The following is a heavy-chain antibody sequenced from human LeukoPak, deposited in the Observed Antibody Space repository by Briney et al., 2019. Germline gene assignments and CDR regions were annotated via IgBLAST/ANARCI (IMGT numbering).Heavy chain of an antibody. D-gene: IGHD3-3*01. J-gene: IGHJ5*02. Sequence: ASVKVSCKSSGYTFTSYDINWVRQATGQGLEWMGWMNPNSGNTGYAQKFQGRVTMTRNTSISTAYMELSSLRSEDTAVYYCARASYDFWCGEQYNWFDPWGQGTLVTVSS. V-gene: IGHV1-8*01. CDR1: GYTFTSYD. CDR3: ARASYDFWCGEQYNWFDP. CDR2: MNPNSGNT.